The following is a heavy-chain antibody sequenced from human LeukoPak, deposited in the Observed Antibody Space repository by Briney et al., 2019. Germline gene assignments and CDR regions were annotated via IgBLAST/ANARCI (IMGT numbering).Heavy chain of an antibody. D-gene: IGHD1-26*01. CDR2: INHSGST. CDR3: ARDSYSGSYYFDY. CDR1: GGSISSYY. J-gene: IGHJ4*02. V-gene: IGHV4-34*01. Sequence: PSETLSLTCTVSGGSISSYYWSWIRQPPGKGLEWIGEINHSGSTNYNPSLKSRVTISVDTSKNQFSLKLSSVTAADTAVYYCARDSYSGSYYFDYWGQGTLVTVSS.